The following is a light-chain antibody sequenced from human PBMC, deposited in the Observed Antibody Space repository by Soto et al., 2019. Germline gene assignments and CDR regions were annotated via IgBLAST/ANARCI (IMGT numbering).Light chain of an antibody. CDR3: QQYARSPRT. V-gene: IGKV3-20*01. CDR1: QSVSSSY. Sequence: EIVLTQSPGTLSLSPGERATLSCRASQSVSSSYLAWYQQKPGQAPSLLIYGASSRATGIPDRFSGSWSGTDFTLTISRLEPEDLAVYYCQQYARSPRTFGQGTQVEI. J-gene: IGKJ1*01. CDR2: GAS.